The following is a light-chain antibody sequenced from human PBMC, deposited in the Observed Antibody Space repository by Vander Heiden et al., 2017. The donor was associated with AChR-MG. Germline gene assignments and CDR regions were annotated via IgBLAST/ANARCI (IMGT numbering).Light chain of an antibody. CDR2: DVS. Sequence: QSALTQPRSVSGSPGQSVTISCTGTSNDVGGYNYVSWYQQHPDKAPKLMIYDVSKRPSGVPDRFSGSKSGNTASLTISGLQAEDEADYYCCSYEGSSWGFGGGTKLTVL. V-gene: IGLV2-11*01. CDR1: SNDVGGYNY. CDR3: CSYEGSSWG. J-gene: IGLJ2*01.